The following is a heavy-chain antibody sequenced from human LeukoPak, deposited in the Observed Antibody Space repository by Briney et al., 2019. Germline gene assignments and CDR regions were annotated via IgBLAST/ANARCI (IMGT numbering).Heavy chain of an antibody. J-gene: IGHJ4*02. CDR2: IRSKTSNYAT. V-gene: IGHV3-73*01. CDR3: TGHDPISGSYYFDI. Sequence: GGSLRLSCAASGFSFSGSAMHWVRQASGKGLEWVARIRSKTSNYATAYAAPVEGRFTISRDDTKNTAYLQMNSLKSEDTAVYYCTGHDPISGSYYFDIWGQGVLVTVSS. D-gene: IGHD3-10*01. CDR1: GFSFSGSA.